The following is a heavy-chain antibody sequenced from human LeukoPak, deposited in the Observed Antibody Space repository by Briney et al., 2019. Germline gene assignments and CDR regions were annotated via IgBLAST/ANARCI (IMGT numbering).Heavy chain of an antibody. Sequence: GGSLRLSCAASGFTFSSYTMNWVRQPPGKGLEWVSNIGTSSTTIYYADSVKGRFTISRDNANNFLYLQMNSLRAEETAVYYCARVAYADEGMDVWGKGTTVTVSS. V-gene: IGHV3-48*04. CDR3: ARVAYADEGMDV. J-gene: IGHJ6*03. CDR1: GFTFSSYT. CDR2: IGTSSTTI. D-gene: IGHD4-17*01.